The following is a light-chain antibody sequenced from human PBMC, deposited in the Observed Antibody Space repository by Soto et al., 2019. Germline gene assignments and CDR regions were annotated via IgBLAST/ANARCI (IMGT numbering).Light chain of an antibody. CDR2: AAS. J-gene: IGKJ1*01. V-gene: IGKV3-15*01. CDR3: HQYNNWPWT. CDR1: QRVSNH. Sequence: ETVMTQSPVTLSVSPGDTATLSYRASQRVSNHFAWYQQKPGQAPRLLIYAASTRAAGVSVRFSGSGSETEFTLTIRSLQSEDFALYYCHQYNNWPWTFGQGTKVEIK.